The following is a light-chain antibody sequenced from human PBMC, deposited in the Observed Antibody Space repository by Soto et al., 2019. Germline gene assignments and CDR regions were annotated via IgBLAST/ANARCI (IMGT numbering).Light chain of an antibody. CDR3: QQYGSSPCT. CDR1: QSVSSSY. J-gene: IGKJ2*02. CDR2: GAS. Sequence: EIVLTQSPGTLSLSPGERATLSCRASQSVSSSYLAWYRQKPGQAPSLLIYGASSRATGIPDRVSSSGSGTDFTLTISRLEPEDFAVYYCQQYGSSPCTFGQGTKLEIK. V-gene: IGKV3-20*01.